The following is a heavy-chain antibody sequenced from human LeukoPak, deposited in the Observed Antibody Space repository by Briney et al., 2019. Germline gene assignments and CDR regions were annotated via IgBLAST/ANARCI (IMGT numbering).Heavy chain of an antibody. Sequence: GGSLRLSCAASGFTFSSYSMNWVRQAPGKGLEWVSSISSSSSYIYYADSVKGRFTISRDNAKNSLYLQMNSLRAEDTAVYYCARAAGASYFSPFDYWGQGTLVTVSS. CDR2: ISSSSSYI. J-gene: IGHJ4*02. CDR3: ARAAGASYFSPFDY. D-gene: IGHD1-26*01. V-gene: IGHV3-21*01. CDR1: GFTFSSYS.